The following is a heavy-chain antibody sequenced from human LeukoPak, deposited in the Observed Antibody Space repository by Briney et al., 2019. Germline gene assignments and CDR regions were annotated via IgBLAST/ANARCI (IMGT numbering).Heavy chain of an antibody. J-gene: IGHJ4*02. Sequence: ASAKVSCKVSGYTLTELSMHWVRQAPGKGLEWMGGFDPEDGETIYAQKFQGRVTMTEDTSTDIAYMELSSLRSEDTAVYYCATVPRYYYDSSGYYVPRHFDYWGQGTLVTVSS. D-gene: IGHD3-22*01. CDR2: FDPEDGET. CDR3: ATVPRYYYDSSGYYVPRHFDY. CDR1: GYTLTELS. V-gene: IGHV1-24*01.